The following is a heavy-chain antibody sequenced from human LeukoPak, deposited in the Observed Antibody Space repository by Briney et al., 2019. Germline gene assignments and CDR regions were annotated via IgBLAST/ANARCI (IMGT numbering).Heavy chain of an antibody. Sequence: SQTLSLTCTVSGGSISSGDYYWSWIRQPPGEGLEWIGYIYYSGSTYYNPSLKSRVTISVDTSKNQFSLKLSSVTAADTAVYYCARDGNWGFGWFDPWGQGTLVTVSS. CDR1: GGSISSGDYY. CDR3: ARDGNWGFGWFDP. D-gene: IGHD7-27*01. CDR2: IYYSGST. J-gene: IGHJ5*02. V-gene: IGHV4-30-4*08.